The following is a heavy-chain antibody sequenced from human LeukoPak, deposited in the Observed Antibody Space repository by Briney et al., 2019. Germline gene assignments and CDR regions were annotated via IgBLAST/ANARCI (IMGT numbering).Heavy chain of an antibody. Sequence: ASVTVSCKASGYTFTGYYMHWVRQAPGQGLEWMGWINPNSGGTNYAQKFQGRVTMTRDTSISTAYMELSSLRSEDTAVYYCANLFGVVISIDYWGQGTLVTVSS. V-gene: IGHV1-2*02. CDR2: INPNSGGT. J-gene: IGHJ4*02. CDR3: ANLFGVVISIDY. D-gene: IGHD3-3*01. CDR1: GYTFTGYY.